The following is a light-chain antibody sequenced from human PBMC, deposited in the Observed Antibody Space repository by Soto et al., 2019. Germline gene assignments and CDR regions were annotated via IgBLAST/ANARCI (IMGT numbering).Light chain of an antibody. CDR2: GAS. Sequence: DIVLTQSPGPLSLSPGERATLSCRASQSVNSNYFAWYQKKPGQAPRLLIFGASTRATGMSDRCRGSGSGTDITRTINRLEAENFAVYYCQQYGRTFGQGTKLEIK. CDR3: QQYGRT. CDR1: QSVNSNY. J-gene: IGKJ2*01. V-gene: IGKV3-20*01.